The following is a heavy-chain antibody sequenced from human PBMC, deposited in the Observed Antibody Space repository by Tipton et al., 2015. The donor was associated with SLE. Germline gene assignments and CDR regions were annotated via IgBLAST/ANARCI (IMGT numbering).Heavy chain of an antibody. J-gene: IGHJ4*02. Sequence: TLSLTCTVSGGSISSHYWSWIRQPPGKGLEWIGSIYHSGSTYYNPSLKSRVTISVDTSKNQFSLKLSSVTAADTAVYYCARGEQWLEYWGQGTLVTVSS. D-gene: IGHD6-19*01. CDR1: GGSISSHY. CDR3: ARGEQWLEY. V-gene: IGHV4-59*04. CDR2: IYHSGST.